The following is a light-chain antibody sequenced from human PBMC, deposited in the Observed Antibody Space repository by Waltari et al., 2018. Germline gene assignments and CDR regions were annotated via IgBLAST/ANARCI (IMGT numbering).Light chain of an antibody. CDR1: QSVSSN. V-gene: IGKV3-15*01. J-gene: IGKJ2*01. CDR2: GVS. CDR3: QQYNNGPPDT. Sequence: EIVMTQSPATLSVSPGERATISCRASQSVSSNLAWYQQKPGQAPRLLIYGVSTRATGIPARFSGSGSGTEFTLTISSLQSEDFAVYFCQQYNNGPPDTFGQGTKLEIK.